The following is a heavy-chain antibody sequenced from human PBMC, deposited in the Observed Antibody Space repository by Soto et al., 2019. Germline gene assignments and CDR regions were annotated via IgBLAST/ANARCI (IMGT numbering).Heavy chain of an antibody. CDR1: GDSIISYY. D-gene: IGHD3-9*01. Sequence: SEALSLTCTVSGDSIISYYWTWIRQPPGKGLEYIGYIYYSGRTYYNPSLKSRVTISVDTSKNQFSLKLSSVTAADTAVYYCARGQLGITTTGTWY. CDR2: IYYSGRT. V-gene: IGHV4-59*01. J-gene: IGHJ2*01. CDR3: ARGQLGITTTGTWY.